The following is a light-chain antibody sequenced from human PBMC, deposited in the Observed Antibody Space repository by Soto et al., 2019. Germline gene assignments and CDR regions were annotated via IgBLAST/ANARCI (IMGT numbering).Light chain of an antibody. CDR2: GAS. J-gene: IGKJ1*01. Sequence: EIVLTHSPGTLSLSPGEIGALSCRASQSVSSNYVAWYQQKPGQAPRLLISGASNRATGTPDRFRGSGSGTDFTLTITRLEPEDFAVYYCHQYGSAPWTFGQGTKVDIK. CDR3: HQYGSAPWT. V-gene: IGKV3-20*01. CDR1: QSVSSNY.